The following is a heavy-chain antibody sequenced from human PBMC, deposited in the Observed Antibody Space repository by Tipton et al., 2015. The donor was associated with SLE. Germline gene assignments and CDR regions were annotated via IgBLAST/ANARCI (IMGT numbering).Heavy chain of an antibody. CDR3: ARDSSY. J-gene: IGHJ4*02. CDR1: GFSFSSYA. V-gene: IGHV3-30*04. Sequence: SLRLSCAASGFSFSSYAMSWVRQPPGKGLEWVAVISFDENYRYYADSVKGRFTISRDISKNTLYVQMNSLRTEDTAVYYCARDSSYWGQGTLVAVSS. CDR2: ISFDENYR.